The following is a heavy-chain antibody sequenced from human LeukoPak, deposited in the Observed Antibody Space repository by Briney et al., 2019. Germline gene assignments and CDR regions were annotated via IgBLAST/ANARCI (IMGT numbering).Heavy chain of an antibody. J-gene: IGHJ6*04. D-gene: IGHD3-10*01. Sequence: PGGSLRLSCAASGFTFSSYEMNWVRQAPGKGLEWVSYISRSGSTIYYADSVKGRFTISRDNAKNSLYLQMNSLRAEDTAVYYCARLPYGSGAWLQWEGRDVWGKGTTVTISS. V-gene: IGHV3-48*03. CDR3: ARLPYGSGAWLQWEGRDV. CDR1: GFTFSSYE. CDR2: ISRSGSTI.